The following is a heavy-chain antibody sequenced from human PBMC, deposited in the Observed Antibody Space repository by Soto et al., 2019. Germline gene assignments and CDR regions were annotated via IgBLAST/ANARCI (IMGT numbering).Heavy chain of an antibody. D-gene: IGHD2-21*02. CDR2: SSPIFGSA. CDR1: GGSFSSYA. Sequence: QVQLRQSGAEVKKPGSSVKVSCKASGGSFSSYALSWVRQAPGQGLEWMGESSPIFGSANYAQKFQGRVTITADDSTRTVYIEMYSLRSEDTAVYYCARSILVTTKSRLFDTWGQGTLVIVSS. CDR3: ARSILVTTKSRLFDT. J-gene: IGHJ5*02. V-gene: IGHV1-69*12.